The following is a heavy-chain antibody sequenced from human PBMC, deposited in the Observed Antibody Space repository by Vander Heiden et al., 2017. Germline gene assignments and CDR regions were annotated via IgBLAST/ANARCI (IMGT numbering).Heavy chain of an antibody. V-gene: IGHV3-48*02. CDR3: ARGAGYYDSSGYYQDY. J-gene: IGHJ4*02. Sequence: FSYGSYSMNWVRQAPGKGLEWVSYISSSSSTIYYADSVKGRFTISRDNAKNSLYLQMNSLRDEDTAVYYCARGAGYYDSSGYYQDYWGQGTLVTVYS. D-gene: IGHD3-22*01. CDR2: ISSSSSTI. CDR1: FSYGSYS.